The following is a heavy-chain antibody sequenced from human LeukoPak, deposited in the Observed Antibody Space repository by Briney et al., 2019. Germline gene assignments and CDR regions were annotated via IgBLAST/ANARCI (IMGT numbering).Heavy chain of an antibody. V-gene: IGHV4-59*01. CDR3: ARVLYVWGSYSVFDY. CDR1: GGSISSCY. D-gene: IGHD3-16*01. Sequence: PSETLSLTCTVSGGSISSCYWSWIRQPPGKGLEWIAYIYYSGSTNYNPSLKSRVTISVDTSKNQFSLKLSSVTAADTAVYYCARVLYVWGSYSVFDYWGQGTLVTVSS. J-gene: IGHJ4*02. CDR2: IYYSGST.